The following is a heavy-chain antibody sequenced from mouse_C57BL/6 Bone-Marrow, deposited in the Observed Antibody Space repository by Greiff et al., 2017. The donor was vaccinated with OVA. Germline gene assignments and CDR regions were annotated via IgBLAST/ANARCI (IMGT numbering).Heavy chain of an antibody. J-gene: IGHJ4*01. CDR1: GYTFTDYE. V-gene: IGHV1-15*01. Sequence: VKLVESGAELVRPGASVTLSCKASGYTFTDYEMHWVKQTPVHGLEWIGAIDPETGGTAYNQKFKGKAILTADKSSSTAYMELRSLTSEDSAVYYCTRSLLYYYAMDYWGQGTSVTVSS. CDR3: TRSLLYYYAMDY. CDR2: IDPETGGT. D-gene: IGHD2-3*01.